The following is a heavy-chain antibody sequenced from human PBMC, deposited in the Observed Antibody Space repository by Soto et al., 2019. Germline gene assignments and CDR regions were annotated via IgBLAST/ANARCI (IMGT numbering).Heavy chain of an antibody. CDR2: ISAHNGNT. J-gene: IGHJ4*02. Sequence: QVHLVQSGAEVKKPGASVKVSCKGSGYDFTTYGITWVRQAPGQGLEWRAWISAHNGNTHYAQKLQGRGTVTRDTSTSTAYVALRRLRSDDSAVYYCARGRYGDYWGQGALVTVSS. V-gene: IGHV1-18*01. CDR3: ARGRYGDY. D-gene: IGHD1-1*01. CDR1: GYDFTTYG.